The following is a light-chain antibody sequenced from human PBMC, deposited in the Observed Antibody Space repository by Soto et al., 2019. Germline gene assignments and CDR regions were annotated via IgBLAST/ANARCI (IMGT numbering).Light chain of an antibody. Sequence: AIQMTQSPSSLSASVGDRVTITCRASQYIRNDLGWYQHKPGKAPQLLIFATSNLQSGVPSRFSGSGSATEFTLTISSLQPEDVATYYCLQDYSYPYTFGQGTKLEIK. CDR3: LQDYSYPYT. CDR1: QYIRND. CDR2: ATS. V-gene: IGKV1-6*01. J-gene: IGKJ2*01.